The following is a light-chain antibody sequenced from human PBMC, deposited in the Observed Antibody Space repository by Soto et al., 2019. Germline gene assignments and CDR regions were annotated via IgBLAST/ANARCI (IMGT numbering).Light chain of an antibody. J-gene: IGLJ1*01. CDR1: SSEVGAFNY. V-gene: IGLV2-14*03. CDR2: DVC. Sequence: QSVLTQPASVSGSPGQAINISCSGTSSEVGAFNYVSWYQQHPGKAPKLMIYDVCNRPSGGSNRFSGSKYGNRDSLTISGLRPELAAPYYCNSYTSNNTNVCGTAPKVPLL. CDR3: NSYTSNNTNV.